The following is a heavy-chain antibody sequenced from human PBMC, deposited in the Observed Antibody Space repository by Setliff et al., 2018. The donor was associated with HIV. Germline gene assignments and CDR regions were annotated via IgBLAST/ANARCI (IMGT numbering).Heavy chain of an antibody. J-gene: IGHJ4*02. CDR1: GGSLSSTNW. D-gene: IGHD2-15*01. CDR2: IYHTGST. CDR3: AREPVVGYCSGGSCYSGKTYYFDY. V-gene: IGHV4-4*02. Sequence: SETLSLTCAVSGGSLSSTNWWSWVRQPPGKGLEWIGEIYHTGSTNYNPSLKSRVTISVDKSKNQFSLKLSSVTAADTAVYYCAREPVVGYCSGGSCYSGKTYYFDYWGQGTLVTVSS.